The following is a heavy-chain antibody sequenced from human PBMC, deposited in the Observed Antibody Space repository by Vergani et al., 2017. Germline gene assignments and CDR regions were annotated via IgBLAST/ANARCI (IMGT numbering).Heavy chain of an antibody. D-gene: IGHD6-13*01. CDR1: GGTFSSYT. J-gene: IGHJ6*02. Sequence: QVQLVQSGAEVKKPGSSVKVSCKASGGTFSSYTISWVRQAPGQGLEWMGRIIPILGIANYAQKFQGRVPITADKSTSTAYMELSSLRSEDTAVYYWATTASIAAAGPGKFYYYYGMDVWGQGTTVTVSS. CDR2: IIPILGIA. CDR3: ATTASIAAAGPGKFYYYYGMDV. V-gene: IGHV1-69*02.